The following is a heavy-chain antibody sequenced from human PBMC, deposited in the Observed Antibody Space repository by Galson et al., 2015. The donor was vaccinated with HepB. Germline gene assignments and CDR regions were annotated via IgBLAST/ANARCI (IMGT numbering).Heavy chain of an antibody. Sequence: SLRLSCAASGFTFSTYAMHWVRQAPGTGLEWVALISYDGSNKYYADSVKGRFNISRDNTKNTLYLQMNSLRAEDTAVYHCARDSDILTGYSDYWGQGTLVTVSS. CDR2: ISYDGSNK. CDR3: ARDSDILTGYSDY. J-gene: IGHJ4*02. V-gene: IGHV3-30-3*01. CDR1: GFTFSTYA. D-gene: IGHD3-9*01.